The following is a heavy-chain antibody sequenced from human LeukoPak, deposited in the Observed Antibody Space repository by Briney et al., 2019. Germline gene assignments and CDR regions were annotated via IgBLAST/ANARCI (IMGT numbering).Heavy chain of an antibody. Sequence: GGSLRLSCAASGFTFSIYEMNWVRQAPGKGLEWGSYISSSGSTIYYADSVKGRFTISRDNAKNSLYMQMNSLRADDTAVYYCASTTPYYSDSSYNDYWGPGTLVTVSS. CDR2: ISSSGSTI. D-gene: IGHD3-22*01. V-gene: IGHV3-48*03. CDR3: ASTTPYYSDSSYNDY. CDR1: GFTFSIYE. J-gene: IGHJ4*02.